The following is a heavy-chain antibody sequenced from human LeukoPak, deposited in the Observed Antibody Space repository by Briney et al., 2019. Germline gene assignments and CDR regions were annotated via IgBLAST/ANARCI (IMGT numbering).Heavy chain of an antibody. V-gene: IGHV4-59*01. D-gene: IGHD4-17*01. Sequence: SETLSLTCTVSGGSISSYYWSWIRQPPGKGLEWIGYIYYSGSTNYNPSLKSRVAISVDTSKNQFSLKLSSVTAADTAVYYCARVHAYGDYRVDYWGQGTLVTVSS. CDR2: IYYSGST. CDR1: GGSISSYY. CDR3: ARVHAYGDYRVDY. J-gene: IGHJ4*02.